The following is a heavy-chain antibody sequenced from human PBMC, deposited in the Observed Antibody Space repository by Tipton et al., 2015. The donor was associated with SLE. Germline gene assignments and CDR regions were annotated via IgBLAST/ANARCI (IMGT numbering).Heavy chain of an antibody. J-gene: IGHJ6*03. Sequence: TLSLTCTVSGYSINNGFYWGWIRQPPGKGLEWIGIIYHSGSTNYNPSLKSRVTISVDTSKNQFSLKLSSVTAADTAVYYCARVPAVYYYYMDVWGKGTTVTVSS. CDR3: ARVPAVYYYYMDV. V-gene: IGHV4-38-2*02. CDR2: IYHSGST. CDR1: GYSINNGFY. D-gene: IGHD2-2*01.